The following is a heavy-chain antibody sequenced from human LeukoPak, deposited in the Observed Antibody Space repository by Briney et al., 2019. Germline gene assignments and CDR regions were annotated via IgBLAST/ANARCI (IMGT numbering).Heavy chain of an antibody. J-gene: IGHJ4*02. CDR1: GGSISSYY. Sequence: PSETLSLTCTVSGGSISSYYWSWIRQPPGKGLEWIGYIYYSGSTNYNPSLKSRVTISVDTSKNQFSLKLSSVTAADTAVYYCARRAPPYYDILTGYYNSSPFDYWGQGTLVTVSS. V-gene: IGHV4-59*12. D-gene: IGHD3-9*01. CDR2: IYYSGST. CDR3: ARRAPPYYDILTGYYNSSPFDY.